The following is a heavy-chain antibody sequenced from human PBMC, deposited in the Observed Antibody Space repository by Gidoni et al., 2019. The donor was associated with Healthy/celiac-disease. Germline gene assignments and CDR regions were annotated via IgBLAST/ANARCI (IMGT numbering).Heavy chain of an antibody. J-gene: IGHJ4*02. Sequence: EVQLVDSGVGLVQPGRSLRLSCAASGFTVSSNYMSWVRQAPGKGLEWVSVIYRGGSKYYADSVEGRFTISRDNSKNTLYLQMNSLRAEDTAVYYCARVVGIAAAGLFDYWGQGTLVTVSS. CDR2: IYRGGSK. V-gene: IGHV3-66*01. CDR3: ARVVGIAAAGLFDY. D-gene: IGHD6-13*01. CDR1: GFTVSSNY.